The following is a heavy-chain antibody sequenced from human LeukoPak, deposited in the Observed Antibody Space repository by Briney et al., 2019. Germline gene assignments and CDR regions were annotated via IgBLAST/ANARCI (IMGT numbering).Heavy chain of an antibody. CDR3: ACPFFSAVAGTTTFQKFDY. D-gene: IGHD6-19*01. CDR1: GFTFSSYA. J-gene: IGHJ4*02. V-gene: IGHV3-23*01. Sequence: PGGSLRLSCAASGFTFSSYAMSWVRQAPGKGLEWVSAISGSGGSTYYADSVKGRFTISRDNSKNTLYLQMNSLRAEDTAVYYCACPFFSAVAGTTTFQKFDYWGQGTLVTVSS. CDR2: ISGSGGST.